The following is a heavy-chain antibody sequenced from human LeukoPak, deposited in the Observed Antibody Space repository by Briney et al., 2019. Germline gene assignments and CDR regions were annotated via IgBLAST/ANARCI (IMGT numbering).Heavy chain of an antibody. V-gene: IGHV4-34*01. CDR2: INHSGST. Sequence: SETLSLTCAVYDGSFSGYYWSWIRQPPGKGLEWIGEINHSGSTNYNPSLKSRVTISVDTSKNQFSLKLSSVTAADTAVYYCATSVRYSSSWFDWFDPWGQGTLVTVSS. CDR3: ATSVRYSSSWFDWFDP. D-gene: IGHD6-13*01. CDR1: DGSFSGYY. J-gene: IGHJ5*02.